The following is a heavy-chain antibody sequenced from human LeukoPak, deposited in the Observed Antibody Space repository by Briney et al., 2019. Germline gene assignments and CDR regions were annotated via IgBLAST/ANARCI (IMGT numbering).Heavy chain of an antibody. J-gene: IGHJ6*02. D-gene: IGHD4-11*01. CDR1: GGSISSGGYY. Sequence: SETLSLTCTVSGGSISSGGYYWSWIRQHPGTGLEWIGYIYYSGSTYYNPSLKSRVTISVDTSKNQFSLKLSSVTAADTAVYYCAHSNYNYYYGMDVWGQGTTVTVSS. CDR2: IYYSGST. V-gene: IGHV4-31*03. CDR3: AHSNYNYYYGMDV.